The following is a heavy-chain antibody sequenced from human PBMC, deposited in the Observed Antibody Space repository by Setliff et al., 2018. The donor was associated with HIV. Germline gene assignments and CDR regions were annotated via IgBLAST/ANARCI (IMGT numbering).Heavy chain of an antibody. V-gene: IGHV3-74*01. CDR1: GFTFSSYW. J-gene: IGHJ4*02. CDR2: INSDGSST. D-gene: IGHD3-22*01. Sequence: GGSLRLSCAASGFTFSSYWMHWVRQAPGKGLVWVSRINSDGSSTSYADSVKGRFTISRDNAKNTLYLQMNSLRAEDTAVYYCARGSGAFSAYYYDSSGYYLFDYWGQGTLVTVSS. CDR3: ARGSGAFSAYYYDSSGYYLFDY.